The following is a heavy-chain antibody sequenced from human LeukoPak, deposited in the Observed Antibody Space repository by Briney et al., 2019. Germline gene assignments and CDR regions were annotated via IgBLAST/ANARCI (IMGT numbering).Heavy chain of an antibody. CDR3: ARVLDLDIQLWPDAFDI. J-gene: IGHJ3*02. CDR2: IYYSGST. D-gene: IGHD5-18*01. V-gene: IGHV4-39*07. Sequence: SETLSLTCTVSGGSISSSSYYWGWIRQPPGKGLEWIGSIYYSGSTYYNPSLKSRVTISVDTSKNQFSLKLSSVTAADTAVYYCARVLDLDIQLWPDAFDIWGQGTMVTVSS. CDR1: GGSISSSSYY.